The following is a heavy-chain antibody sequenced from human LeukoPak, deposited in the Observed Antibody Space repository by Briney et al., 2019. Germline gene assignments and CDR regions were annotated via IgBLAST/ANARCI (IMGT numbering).Heavy chain of an antibody. J-gene: IGHJ5*02. D-gene: IGHD1-20*01. CDR3: ARARITGTTTPHFNWFDP. V-gene: IGHV1-18*01. CDR2: ISTYNGNT. CDR1: GYTFTSYG. Sequence: ASVKVSCKASGYTFTSYGISWVRQSPGQGLEWMGWISTYNGNTNYAQKLQGRVTMTTDTYTSTAYMELRSLRSDDTAVYYCARARITGTTTPHFNWFDPWGQGTLVTVSS.